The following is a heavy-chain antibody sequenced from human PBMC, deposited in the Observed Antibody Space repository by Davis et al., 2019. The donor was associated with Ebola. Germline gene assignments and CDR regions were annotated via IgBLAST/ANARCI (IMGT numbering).Heavy chain of an antibody. CDR3: ARKTYGDV. CDR2: IYSSGIA. D-gene: IGHD4-17*01. J-gene: IGHJ6*02. V-gene: IGHV4-39*07. Sequence: SETLSLTCTVSGGSVSSTTYYWGWIRQPPGKGLEWMGSIYSSGIAYDNPSLKSRVTISIDTSKNQFFLNLTSVTATDTAVYYCARKTYGDVWGQGTTVTVSS. CDR1: GGSVSSTTYY.